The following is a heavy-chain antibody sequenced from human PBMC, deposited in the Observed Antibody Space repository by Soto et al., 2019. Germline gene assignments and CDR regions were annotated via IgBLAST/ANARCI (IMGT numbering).Heavy chain of an antibody. CDR1: GGSISSVY. J-gene: IGHJ4*02. CDR3: ARAKFSSGYFDY. D-gene: IGHD6-19*01. CDR2: IYTIGST. Sequence: PSETLSLTCTVAGGSISSVYSSWIRQPAGKGLEWIGRIYTIGSTNFNPSLQSRVTMSVDTSKNQFSLRLSSVTGADTAVYYCARAKFSSGYFDYWGQGTLVTVSS. V-gene: IGHV4-4*07.